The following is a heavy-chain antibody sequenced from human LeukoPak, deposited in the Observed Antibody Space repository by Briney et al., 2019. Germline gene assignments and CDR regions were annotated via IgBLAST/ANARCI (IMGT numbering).Heavy chain of an antibody. Sequence: SETLSLTCAVYGGSFSGYYRSWIRQPPGKGLEWIGEINHSGSTNYNPSLKSRVTISVDTSKNQFSLKLSSVTAADTAVYYCARGLSTLAPGTDTSYWGQGTLVTVSS. V-gene: IGHV4-34*01. J-gene: IGHJ4*02. CDR2: INHSGST. CDR1: GGSFSGYY. D-gene: IGHD2-21*02. CDR3: ARGLSTLAPGTDTSY.